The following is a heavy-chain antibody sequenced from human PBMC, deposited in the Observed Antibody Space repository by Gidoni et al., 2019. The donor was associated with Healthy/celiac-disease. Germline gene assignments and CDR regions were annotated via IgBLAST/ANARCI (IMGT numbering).Heavy chain of an antibody. D-gene: IGHD3-10*01. CDR3: AKDQGVIIYYYGMDV. CDR1: GFTFSSYG. J-gene: IGHJ6*02. V-gene: IGHV3-30*18. Sequence: QVQLVESGGGVVQPGRSLRLSCAASGFTFSSYGMHWVRQAPGKGLEWVAVISYDGSNKYYADSVKGRFTISRDNSKNTLYLQMNSLRAEDTAVYYCAKDQGVIIYYYGMDVWGQGTTVTVSS. CDR2: ISYDGSNK.